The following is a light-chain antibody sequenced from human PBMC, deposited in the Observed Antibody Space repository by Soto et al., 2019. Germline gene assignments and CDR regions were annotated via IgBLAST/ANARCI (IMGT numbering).Light chain of an antibody. CDR2: DVK. V-gene: IGLV2-14*01. Sequence: QSALTQPASVSGSPGQSIAISCTGTSSDVGAYDYVSWYQQHPGKAPKLMIYDVKYRPSGVSNRFSGSKSGNTASRTISGLQAEDEGDYYCSSYTSSSSVIFGGGTKVTVL. J-gene: IGLJ2*01. CDR3: SSYTSSSSVI. CDR1: SSDVGAYDY.